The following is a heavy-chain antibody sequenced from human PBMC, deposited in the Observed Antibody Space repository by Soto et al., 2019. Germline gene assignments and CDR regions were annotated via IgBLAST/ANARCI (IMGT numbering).Heavy chain of an antibody. V-gene: IGHV4-4*02. CDR1: GGSISSSNW. D-gene: IGHD6-25*01. J-gene: IGHJ4*02. CDR2: IYHSGTT. CDR3: ATQRREGIDY. Sequence: PSETLSLTCAVSGGSISSSNWWSWVRQPPGKGLEWIGTIYHSGTTNYNPSLKSRVTISVDTSKNQFSLKLTSVTAADTAVYYCATQRREGIDYWGQGTLVTVSS.